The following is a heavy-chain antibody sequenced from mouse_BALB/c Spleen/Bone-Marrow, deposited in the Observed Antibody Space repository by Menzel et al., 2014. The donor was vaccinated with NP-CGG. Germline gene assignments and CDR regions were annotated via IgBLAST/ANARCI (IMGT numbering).Heavy chain of an antibody. CDR2: ILPGSGIT. Sequence: QVQLKDSGAELMKPGASVKISCKATGYTFNSYWIEWVKQRPGHGLEWIGEILPGSGITNYNEKFKVKATFNADTSSNTAYMQLSSLTSEDSAAYYCARSPYWGQGTLVTVSA. CDR3: ARSPY. J-gene: IGHJ3*01. CDR1: GYTFNSYW. V-gene: IGHV1-9*01.